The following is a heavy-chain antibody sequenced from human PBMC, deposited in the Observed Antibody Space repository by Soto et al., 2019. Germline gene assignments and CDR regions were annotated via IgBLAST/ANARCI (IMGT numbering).Heavy chain of an antibody. CDR2: IVVGSGNT. CDR3: AAGVGAGYGMDV. CDR1: GFTFTSSA. V-gene: IGHV1-58*01. Sequence: ASVKVSCKASGFTFTSSAVQWVRQARGQRLEWIGWIVVGSGNTNYAQKFQERVTITRDMSTSTAYMELSSLRSEDTAVYYCAAGVGAGYGMDVWGQGTTVTVSS. J-gene: IGHJ6*02. D-gene: IGHD1-26*01.